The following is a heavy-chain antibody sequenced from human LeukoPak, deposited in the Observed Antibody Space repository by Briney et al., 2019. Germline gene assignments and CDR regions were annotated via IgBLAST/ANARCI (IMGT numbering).Heavy chain of an antibody. Sequence: GGSLRLSCAASGFTFSSYWMSWVRQAPGKGLEWVANIKQDGSEKYYVDSVKGRFTISRDNAKNSLYLQTNSLRAEDTAVYYCARDSSSSWEIYYFDYWGQGTLVTVSS. V-gene: IGHV3-7*03. J-gene: IGHJ4*02. D-gene: IGHD6-13*01. CDR3: ARDSSSSWEIYYFDY. CDR1: GFTFSSYW. CDR2: IKQDGSEK.